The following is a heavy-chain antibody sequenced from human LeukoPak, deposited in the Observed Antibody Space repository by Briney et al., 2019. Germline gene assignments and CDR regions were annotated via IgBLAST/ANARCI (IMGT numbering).Heavy chain of an antibody. J-gene: IGHJ4*02. CDR2: INPNSGGT. CDR3: ARGPWFGELLSDY. D-gene: IGHD3-10*01. V-gene: IGHV1-2*02. CDR1: GYTFTGYY. Sequence: ASVKVSCKASGYTFTGYYMHWVRQAPGQGLEWMGWINPNSGGTNYAQKFQGRVTMTRDTSISTAYMELSRLRSDDTAVYYCARGPWFGELLSDYWGQGTLVTVSS.